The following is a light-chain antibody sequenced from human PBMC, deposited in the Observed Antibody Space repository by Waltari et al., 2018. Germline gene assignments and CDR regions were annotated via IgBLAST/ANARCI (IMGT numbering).Light chain of an antibody. CDR1: QSVSSY. CDR2: DAS. J-gene: IGKJ4*01. V-gene: IGKV3-11*01. CDR3: QQRSNWPPRLT. Sequence: EIVLTQSPATLSLSPGERATLSCRASQSVSSYLAWYQQKPGQAPRRLIYDASNRATGIPARFSGSGSGTDFTLTISSLEPEDFAVYYCQQRSNWPPRLTFGGGTKGDQT.